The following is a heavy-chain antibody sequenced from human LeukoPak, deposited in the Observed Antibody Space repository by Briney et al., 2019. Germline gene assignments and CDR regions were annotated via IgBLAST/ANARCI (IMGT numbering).Heavy chain of an antibody. CDR1: GFSLSTRGLG. J-gene: IGHJ4*02. D-gene: IGHD4-17*01. Sequence: SGPTLVNPTQTLTLTCSLSGFSLSTRGLGVGWIRQPPGEAPEWLALLYWDDNYLYSPSLRRRLTITEDTSKNQVVFTMTNMDPVDTATYYCAHYGDYRFMYYFDYWGQGTLVTVSS. CDR2: LYWDDNY. CDR3: AHYGDYRFMYYFDY. V-gene: IGHV2-5*02.